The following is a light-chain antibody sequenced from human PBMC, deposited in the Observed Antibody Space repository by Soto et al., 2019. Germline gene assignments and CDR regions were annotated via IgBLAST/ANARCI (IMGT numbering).Light chain of an antibody. CDR2: GAS. CDR3: QQYNNWWT. Sequence: EIGMTQSPSTLSESPGERATLSCRASQTMRSSHLAWYQQKPGQAPRLLIYGASTRATGIPARFSGSGSGTEFTLTISSLKSEDFAVYYCQQYNNWWTFGQGTKVDIK. V-gene: IGKV3-15*01. J-gene: IGKJ1*01. CDR1: QTMRSSH.